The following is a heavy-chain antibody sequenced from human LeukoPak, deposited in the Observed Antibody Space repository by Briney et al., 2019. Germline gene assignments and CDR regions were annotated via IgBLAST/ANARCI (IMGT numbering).Heavy chain of an antibody. CDR3: ATVYWYFDL. CDR2: IRSNTDGGTT. Sequence: GGSLRLSCAGAGFTFKNAWMSWVRQAPGKGLERVGLIRSNTDGGTTDYAAPVKGRFTISRDDSKNTLHLQMSSLKTEDTAVYYCATVYWYFDLWGLGTLVSVSA. V-gene: IGHV3-15*01. J-gene: IGHJ2*01. CDR1: GFTFKNAW.